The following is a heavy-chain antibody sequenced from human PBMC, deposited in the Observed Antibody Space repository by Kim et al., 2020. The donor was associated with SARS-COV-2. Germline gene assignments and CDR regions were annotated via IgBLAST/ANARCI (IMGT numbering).Heavy chain of an antibody. CDR1: GYSFTSYW. CDR3: ARTPTVRYCSSTSCYYFYGMDV. D-gene: IGHD2-2*01. V-gene: IGHV5-51*01. J-gene: IGHJ6*02. CDR2: IYPGDSDT. Sequence: GESLKISCKGSGYSFTSYWIGWVRQMPGKGLEWMGIIYPGDSDTRYSPSFQGQVTISADKSISTAYLQWSSLKASDTAMYYCARTPTVRYCSSTSCYYFYGMDVWGQGTTVTVSS.